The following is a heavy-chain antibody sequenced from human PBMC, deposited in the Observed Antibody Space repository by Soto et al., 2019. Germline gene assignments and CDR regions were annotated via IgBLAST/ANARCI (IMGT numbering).Heavy chain of an antibody. CDR1: GGTFSSYA. CDR2: INPSGGST. D-gene: IGHD2-15*01. V-gene: IGHV1-46*03. J-gene: IGHJ4*02. Sequence: GASVKVSCKASGGTFSSYAISWVRQAPGQGLEWMGIINPSGGSTSYAQKFQGRVTMTRDTSTSTVYMELSSLRSEDTAVYYCATKNCSGGSCYYDFDYWGQGTLVTVSS. CDR3: ATKNCSGGSCYYDFDY.